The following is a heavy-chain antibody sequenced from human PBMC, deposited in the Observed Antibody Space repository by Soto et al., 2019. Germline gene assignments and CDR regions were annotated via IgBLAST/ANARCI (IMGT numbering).Heavy chain of an antibody. CDR2: ISWNSGSL. J-gene: IGHJ6*03. V-gene: IGHV3-9*01. D-gene: IGHD7-27*01. CDR1: GFKFDDYA. Sequence: EVQLVESGGGLVQPGRSLRLSCAASGFKFDDYAMHWVRQAPGKGLEWVAGISWNSGSLGYADSVKGRFTISRDNAKNCLYLQMNSLRDDDTASYSCAKGLGHYYYYYMDVWGKGTTVTVSS. CDR3: AKGLGHYYYYYMDV.